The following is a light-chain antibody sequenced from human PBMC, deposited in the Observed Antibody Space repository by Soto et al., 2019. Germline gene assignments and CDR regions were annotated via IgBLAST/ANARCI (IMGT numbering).Light chain of an antibody. J-gene: IGKJ1*01. V-gene: IGKV1-5*03. CDR2: KAA. Sequence: DIQMTQSPSTLSVSVGDRVTITCRASQSVSIWLAWYQQKPGKAPKLLIYKAAGLESGVPSRFSGRGSGTEFTLTISSLQPGDGATYYCQQYDSYSPTFGQGTKVEIK. CDR3: QQYDSYSPT. CDR1: QSVSIW.